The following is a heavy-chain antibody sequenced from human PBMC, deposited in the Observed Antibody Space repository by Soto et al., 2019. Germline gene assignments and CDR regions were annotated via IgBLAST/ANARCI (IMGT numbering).Heavy chain of an antibody. D-gene: IGHD3-16*01. CDR2: ISYSGAT. Sequence: QVQLQESGPGLVKPSETLSLTCSVSGGSVSGDKNYWSWIRQSPGKGLEWIGFISYSGATIYTPSLKSRLTISVDRSKNQFSLRLSSVPASDTALYYCATSPRFAFDFWGQGTTVIVSS. J-gene: IGHJ3*01. V-gene: IGHV4-61*01. CDR1: GGSVSGDKNY. CDR3: ATSPRFAFDF.